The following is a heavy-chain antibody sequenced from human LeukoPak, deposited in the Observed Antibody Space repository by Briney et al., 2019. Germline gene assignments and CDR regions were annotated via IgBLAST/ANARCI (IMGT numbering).Heavy chain of an antibody. J-gene: IGHJ4*02. Sequence: SVKVSCKASGYTFTSYAISWVRQAPGQGLEWMGGIIPIFGTANYAQKFQGRVTITADESTSTAYMELSSLRSEDTAVYYCASSGRVYSSGWYVDYFDYWGQGTLVTVSS. D-gene: IGHD6-19*01. CDR1: GYTFTSYA. CDR2: IIPIFGTA. CDR3: ASSGRVYSSGWYVDYFDY. V-gene: IGHV1-69*13.